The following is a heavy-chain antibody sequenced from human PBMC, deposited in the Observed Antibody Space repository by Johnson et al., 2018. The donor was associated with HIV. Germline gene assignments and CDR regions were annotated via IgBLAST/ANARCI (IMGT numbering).Heavy chain of an antibody. CDR2: IYSGGST. V-gene: IGHV3-NL1*01. D-gene: IGHD1-26*01. J-gene: IGHJ3*02. CDR3: AKGDTVVGARGAFDI. Sequence: QVQLVESGGGVVRPGGSLRLSCAASGFTFDDYGMSWVRQAPGKGLEWVSVIYSGGSTYYTDSVKGRFTISRDNSKNTLYLQMNSLRAEDTAVYYCAKGDTVVGARGAFDIWGQGTMVTVSS. CDR1: GFTFDDYG.